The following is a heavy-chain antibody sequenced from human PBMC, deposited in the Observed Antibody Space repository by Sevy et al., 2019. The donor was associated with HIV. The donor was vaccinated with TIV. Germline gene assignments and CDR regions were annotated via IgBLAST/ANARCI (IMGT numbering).Heavy chain of an antibody. V-gene: IGHV3-7*03. CDR2: IRQDGNEI. CDR1: GFTFDMYW. J-gene: IGHJ4*02. Sequence: GGSLRLSCDASGFTFDMYWMQWVRQAPGKGLEWVANIRQDGNEIYYAASVRGRFHISRDKAKGSLYLQMNNLRVEDTATYYCARRYFDLWGQGTLVTVSS. CDR3: ARRYFDL.